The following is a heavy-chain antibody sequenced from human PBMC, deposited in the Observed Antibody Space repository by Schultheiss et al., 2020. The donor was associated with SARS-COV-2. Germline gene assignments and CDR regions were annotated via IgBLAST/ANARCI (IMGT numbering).Heavy chain of an antibody. Sequence: GESLKISCKGSGYSFTSYWIGWVRQMPGKGLEWMGIIYPGDSDTRYSPSFQGQVTISADKSISTAYLQWSSLKASDTAMYYCARSRPSTNYYYYYYMDVWGKGTTVTVSS. D-gene: IGHD2-2*01. CDR2: IYPGDSDT. CDR1: GYSFTSYW. CDR3: ARSRPSTNYYYYYYMDV. V-gene: IGHV5-51*01. J-gene: IGHJ6*03.